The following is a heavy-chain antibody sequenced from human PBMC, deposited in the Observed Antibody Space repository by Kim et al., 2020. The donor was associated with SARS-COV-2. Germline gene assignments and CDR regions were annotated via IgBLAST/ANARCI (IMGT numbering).Heavy chain of an antibody. CDR2: IYYSGST. CDR3: ARTRGRTFDY. Sequence: SETLSLTCTVSGGSISSYYWSWIRQPPGKGLEWIGYIYYSGSTNYNPSLKSRVTISVDTSKNQFSLKLSSVTAADTAVYYCARTRGRTFDYLGQGTLVTVSS. CDR1: GGSISSYY. V-gene: IGHV4-59*01. D-gene: IGHD2-15*01. J-gene: IGHJ4*02.